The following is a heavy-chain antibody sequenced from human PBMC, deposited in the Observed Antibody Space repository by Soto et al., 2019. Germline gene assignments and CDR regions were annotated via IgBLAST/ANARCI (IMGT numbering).Heavy chain of an antibody. Sequence: QVHLAESGGGVVQPGTSLRLSCAASGFPFDRYAIHWVRQAPGKGLEWVAAIWYDGSYTYYGESVKGRFLISRDNSKNTVFLEMNSLRAEDAAVYFCAKGRIAVAAGAFDSWGPGTRVFVSS. D-gene: IGHD6-19*01. J-gene: IGHJ3*01. V-gene: IGHV3-33*03. CDR3: AKGRIAVAAGAFDS. CDR2: IWYDGSYT. CDR1: GFPFDRYA.